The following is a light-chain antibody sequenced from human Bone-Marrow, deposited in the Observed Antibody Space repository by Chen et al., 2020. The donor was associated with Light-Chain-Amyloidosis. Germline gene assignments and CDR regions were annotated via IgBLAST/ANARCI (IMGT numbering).Light chain of an antibody. J-gene: IGLJ1*01. Sequence: QSALTQPPSVSGSPGQSVTISCTGSSSDVGGYNYVSWYQHHPGKAPKLMIYEVTKRPSGVPDRFSGSKSGNTASLTVSGLPAEDAADYYCASYAGTSLYVFGSGTKVTVL. V-gene: IGLV2-8*01. CDR3: ASYAGTSLYV. CDR1: SSDVGGYNY. CDR2: EVT.